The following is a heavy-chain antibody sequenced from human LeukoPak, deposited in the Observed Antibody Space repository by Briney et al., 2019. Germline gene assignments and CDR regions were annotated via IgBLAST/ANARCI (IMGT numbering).Heavy chain of an antibody. CDR3: AKARYCDSTTCRYYGMDV. CDR1: GFTFSNYW. CDR2: INSDGSST. D-gene: IGHD2-2*01. Sequence: GGSLRLSCAASGFTFSNYWMHWVRQAPGKGLVWVSHINSDGSSTSYADSVKGRFTISRDNAKNTLYLQMNSLRAEDTAVYYCAKARYCDSTTCRYYGMDVWGQGTTVTVSS. V-gene: IGHV3-74*01. J-gene: IGHJ6*02.